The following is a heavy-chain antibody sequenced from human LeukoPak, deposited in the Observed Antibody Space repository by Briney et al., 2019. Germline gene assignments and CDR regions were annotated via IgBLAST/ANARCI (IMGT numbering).Heavy chain of an antibody. V-gene: IGHV3-9*01. CDR2: ISWNSGSI. CDR1: GFTFDDYA. CDR3: AKDNGYGDLTDAFDI. J-gene: IGHJ3*02. Sequence: PGRSLRLSCAASGFTFDDYAMHWVRQAPGKGLEWVSGISWNSGSIGYADSVKGRFTISRDNAKNSLYLQMNSLRAEDTALYYCAKDNGYGDLTDAFDIWGQGTMVTVSS. D-gene: IGHD4-17*01.